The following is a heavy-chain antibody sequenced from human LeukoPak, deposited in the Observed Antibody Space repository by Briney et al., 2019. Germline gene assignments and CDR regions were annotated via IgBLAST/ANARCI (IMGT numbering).Heavy chain of an antibody. V-gene: IGHV3-7*04. CDR3: ARDSYFCPMDV. J-gene: IGHJ6*02. CDR1: GFTFSSYW. CDR2: IKQDGSEK. D-gene: IGHD3-3*01. Sequence: GGPLRLSCAASGFTFSSYWMSWVRQAPGKGLEWVANIKQDGSEKYYVDSVKGRFTISRDNAKNSLYLQMNSLRAEDTAVYYCARDSYFCPMDVWGQGTTVTVSS.